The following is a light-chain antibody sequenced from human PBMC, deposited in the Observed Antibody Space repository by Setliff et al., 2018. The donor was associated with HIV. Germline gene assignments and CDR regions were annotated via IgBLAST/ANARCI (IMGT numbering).Light chain of an antibody. V-gene: IGKV1-39*01. CDR1: QSISSY. CDR3: QQSYSNTET. CDR2: AAS. Sequence: DIQMTQSPSSLSASVGDRVTITCRASQSISSYLNWYQQKPGKAPKLLIHAASTLQSGVPSRFSGSGSGTDFTLTISSLQPEDFATYYCQQSYSNTETVGQGTKVDIK. J-gene: IGKJ1*01.